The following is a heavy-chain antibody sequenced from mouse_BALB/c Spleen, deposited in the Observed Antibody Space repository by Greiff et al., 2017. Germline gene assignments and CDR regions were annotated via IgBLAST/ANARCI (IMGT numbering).Heavy chain of an antibody. D-gene: IGHD2-4*01. Sequence: EVKVVESGGGLVQPGGSRKLSCAASGFTFSSFGMHWVRQAPEKGLEWVAYISSGSSTIYYADTVKGRFTISRDNPKNTLFLQMTSLRSEDTAMYYCARTYDYPYFDYWGQGTTLTVSS. CDR2: ISSGSSTI. CDR1: GFTFSSFG. CDR3: ARTYDYPYFDY. V-gene: IGHV5-17*02. J-gene: IGHJ2*01.